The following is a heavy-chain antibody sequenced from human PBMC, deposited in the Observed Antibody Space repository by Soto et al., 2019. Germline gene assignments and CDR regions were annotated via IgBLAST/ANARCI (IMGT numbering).Heavy chain of an antibody. CDR1: GGTFSSYA. J-gene: IGHJ4*02. CDR2: IIPIFGTA. CDR3: ARGYSSSWYELDY. Sequence: SVKVSCKASGGTFSSYATSWVRQAPGQGLEWMGGIIPIFGTANYAQKFQGRVTITADESTSTAYMELSSLRSEDTAVYYCARGYSSSWYELDYWGQGTLVTVSS. D-gene: IGHD6-13*01. V-gene: IGHV1-69*13.